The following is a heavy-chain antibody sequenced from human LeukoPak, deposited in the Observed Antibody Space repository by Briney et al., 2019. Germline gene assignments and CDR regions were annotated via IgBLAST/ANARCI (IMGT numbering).Heavy chain of an antibody. CDR3: VKYRAWIQLWPRYIFDY. CDR2: ISSNGGST. D-gene: IGHD5-18*01. V-gene: IGHV3-64D*06. CDR1: RFTFSSYA. J-gene: IGHJ4*02. Sequence: GGSLRLSCSASRFTFSSYAMHWVRQAPGKGLDYVSAISSNGGSTYYADSVKGRFTISRDNSKNTLYLQMSSLRAEDTAVYYCVKYRAWIQLWPRYIFDYWGQGTLVTVSS.